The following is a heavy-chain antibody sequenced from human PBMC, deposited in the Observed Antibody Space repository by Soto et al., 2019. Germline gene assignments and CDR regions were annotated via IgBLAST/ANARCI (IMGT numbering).Heavy chain of an antibody. CDR1: GYTFTSYG. Sequence: GASVKVSCKASGYTFTSYGISWVRQAPGQGLEWMGWISAYNGNTKYAQKFQGRVTMTTDTSTSTAYMELRSLRSDDTAVYCCARESSSSCHDYWGQGTLGTVAS. V-gene: IGHV1-18*01. CDR3: ARESSSSCHDY. D-gene: IGHD6-13*01. CDR2: ISAYNGNT. J-gene: IGHJ4*02.